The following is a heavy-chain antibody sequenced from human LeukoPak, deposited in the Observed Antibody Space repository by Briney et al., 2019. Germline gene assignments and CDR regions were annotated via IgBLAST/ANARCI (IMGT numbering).Heavy chain of an antibody. CDR3: ARDRGFLTFDC. D-gene: IGHD3-22*01. CDR2: ISSSSSYI. V-gene: IGHV3-21*01. CDR1: GFTFSSYS. J-gene: IGHJ5*01. Sequence: GGSLRLSCAASGFTFSSYSMNWVRQAPGKGLEWVSSISSSSSYIYYADSVKGRFTISRDNAKNSLYLHMNSLRAEDTAVYYCARDRGFLTFDCWGQGTLVTVSS.